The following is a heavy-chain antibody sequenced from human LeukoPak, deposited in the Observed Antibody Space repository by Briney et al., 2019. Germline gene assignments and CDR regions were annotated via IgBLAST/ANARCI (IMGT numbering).Heavy chain of an antibody. Sequence: PGGSLRLSCAVSGFTFSDYYMNWIRQAPGKGLEWVLYISSSSSYTYYAACVKALFTISRHNAKHSLYLQMNRVRAEDTAVYYCARSLGKVVVFDQWGQGTLVTVSS. CDR1: GFTFSDYY. V-gene: IGHV3-11*03. CDR3: ARSLGKVVVFDQ. J-gene: IGHJ5*02. CDR2: ISSSSSYT. D-gene: IGHD2-15*01.